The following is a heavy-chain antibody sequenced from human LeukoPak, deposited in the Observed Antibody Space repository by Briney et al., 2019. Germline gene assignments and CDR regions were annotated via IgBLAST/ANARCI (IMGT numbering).Heavy chain of an antibody. Sequence: SETLSLTCAVYGGSFSGYYWSWIRQPPGKGLEWIGEINHSGSTNYNPSLKSRVTISVDTSKNQFSLKLSSVTAADTAVYYCARVGNSSSSVNWFDPWGQGTLVTVSS. D-gene: IGHD6-6*01. CDR1: GGSFSGYY. CDR2: INHSGST. V-gene: IGHV4-34*01. J-gene: IGHJ5*02. CDR3: ARVGNSSSSVNWFDP.